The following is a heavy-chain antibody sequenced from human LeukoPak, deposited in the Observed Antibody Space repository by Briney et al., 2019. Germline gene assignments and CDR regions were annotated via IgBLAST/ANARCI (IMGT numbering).Heavy chain of an antibody. Sequence: GGSLRLSCAASGFTVSSTYMNWVRQAPGKGLEWVSSISSSSSYIYYADSVKGRFTISRDNAKNSLYLQMNSLRAEDTAVYYCASLSSGWYYFDYWGQGTLVTVSS. D-gene: IGHD6-19*01. J-gene: IGHJ4*02. CDR2: ISSSSSYI. CDR3: ASLSSGWYYFDY. CDR1: GFTVSSTY. V-gene: IGHV3-21*01.